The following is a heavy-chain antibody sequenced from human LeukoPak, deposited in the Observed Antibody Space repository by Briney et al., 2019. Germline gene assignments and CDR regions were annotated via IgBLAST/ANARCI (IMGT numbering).Heavy chain of an antibody. CDR2: IRSSGSLI. D-gene: IGHD3-22*01. J-gene: IGHJ3*02. CDR3: ARNFYETTGFYYDAFDI. V-gene: IGHV3-48*04. CDR1: GFTFSGYN. Sequence: GGSLRLSCAASGFTFSGYNMNWVRQAPGKGLEWVAFIRSSGSLIYYAESVKGRFTISRDNSRNSLYLQMDSLRVEDTAVYYCARNFYETTGFYYDAFDIWGQGTAVTVSS.